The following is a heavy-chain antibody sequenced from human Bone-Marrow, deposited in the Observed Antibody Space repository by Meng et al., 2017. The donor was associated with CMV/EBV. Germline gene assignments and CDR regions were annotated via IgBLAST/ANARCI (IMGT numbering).Heavy chain of an antibody. CDR3: ARDNVVVPAARNWFDP. CDR2: INHSGST. D-gene: IGHD2-2*01. Sequence: SETLSLTCAVHGGSFSGYYWSWIRQPPGKGLEWIGEINHSGSTNYNPSLKSRVTISVDTSKNQFSLKLSSVTAADTAVYYCARDNVVVPAARNWFDPWGQGTLVTVSS. CDR1: GGSFSGYY. J-gene: IGHJ5*02. V-gene: IGHV4-34*01.